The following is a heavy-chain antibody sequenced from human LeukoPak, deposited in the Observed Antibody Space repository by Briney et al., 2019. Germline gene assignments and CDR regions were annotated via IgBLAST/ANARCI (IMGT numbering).Heavy chain of an antibody. J-gene: IGHJ5*02. CDR1: GFTFSSYS. Sequence: PGGSLRLSCAASGFTFSSYSMNWVRQAPGKGLEWVSSISSSSSYIYYADSVKGRFTISRDNAKNSLYLQMNSLRAEDTAVYYCASRYAYCGGDCYSDWFDPWGQGTLVTVS. CDR2: ISSSSSYI. D-gene: IGHD2-21*02. V-gene: IGHV3-21*01. CDR3: ASRYAYCGGDCYSDWFDP.